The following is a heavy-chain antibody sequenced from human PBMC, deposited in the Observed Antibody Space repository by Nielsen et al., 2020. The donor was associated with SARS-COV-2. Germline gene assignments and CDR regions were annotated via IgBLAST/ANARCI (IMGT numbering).Heavy chain of an antibody. Sequence: WLRQPPGKGLEYIGYIHYSGSINYNPSLRGRVTISVDTSKNQFSLRLSSVTAADTAVYYCARDASPDYGDYPTYYGMDVWGQGTTVTVSS. D-gene: IGHD4-17*01. J-gene: IGHJ6*02. CDR3: ARDASPDYGDYPTYYGMDV. V-gene: IGHV4-59*01. CDR2: IHYSGSI.